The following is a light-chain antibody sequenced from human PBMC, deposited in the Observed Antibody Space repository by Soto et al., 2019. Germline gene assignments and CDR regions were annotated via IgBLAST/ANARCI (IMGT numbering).Light chain of an antibody. Sequence: DIQMTQSPSSVSASVGDRVTITFRASQGISSWLAWYQQKPGKAPKLLIYDASSLEGGVPSRFRGSGSGTQFTLTISSLQPDDFATYYCQQYNSYSEAFGQGTKVDIK. V-gene: IGKV1-5*01. J-gene: IGKJ1*01. CDR2: DAS. CDR3: QQYNSYSEA. CDR1: QGISSW.